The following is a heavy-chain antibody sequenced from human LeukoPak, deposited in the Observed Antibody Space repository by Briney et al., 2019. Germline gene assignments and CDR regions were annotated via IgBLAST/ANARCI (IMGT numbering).Heavy chain of an antibody. CDR3: AREFWDPPDYYMDV. CDR1: GGSISSHY. J-gene: IGHJ6*03. D-gene: IGHD1-26*01. CDR2: IYYTGDT. Sequence: PSETLSLTCTVSGGSISSHYWTWIRQPPGKGLEWIGNIYYTGDTKYNPSLKSRITISVDTSKNQFSLKLHSVTAADTAVYYCAREFWDPPDYYMDVWGKGTAVTVSS. V-gene: IGHV4-59*11.